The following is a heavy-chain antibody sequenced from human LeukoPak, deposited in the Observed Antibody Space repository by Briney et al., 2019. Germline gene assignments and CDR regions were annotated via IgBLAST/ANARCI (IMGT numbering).Heavy chain of an antibody. V-gene: IGHV4-34*01. D-gene: IGHD2-15*01. J-gene: IGHJ4*02. CDR1: GESLNSYY. Sequence: SETLSLTCAVYGESLNSYYWSWVRQPPGEGLEWIGEIYESGTTEYNPSLKSRVTISMVPSKQQFSLSLSSVTAADTAVYFCARGAWATRLGSWGLGTPVIVSS. CDR3: ARGAWATRLGS. CDR2: IYESGTT.